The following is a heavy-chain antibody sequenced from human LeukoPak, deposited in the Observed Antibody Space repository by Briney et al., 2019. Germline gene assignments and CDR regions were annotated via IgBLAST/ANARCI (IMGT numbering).Heavy chain of an antibody. D-gene: IGHD3-3*01. V-gene: IGHV1-18*01. CDR2: ISTYNGNT. Sequence: ASVKVSCKASGYTFTTYAISWVRQAPGQGLEWMGWISTYNGNTNYAQMLQGRVTMTTDTSTSTAYMELRSLRSDDTAVYYCARDRWAPGGRSGSIDYWDQGTLVTVSS. CDR1: GYTFTTYA. CDR3: ARDRWAPGGRSGSIDY. J-gene: IGHJ4*02.